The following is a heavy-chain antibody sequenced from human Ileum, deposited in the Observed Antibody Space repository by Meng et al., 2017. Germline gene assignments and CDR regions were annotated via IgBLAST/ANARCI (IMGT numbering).Heavy chain of an antibody. CDR2: VYHSGST. V-gene: IGHV4-4*02. CDR1: GGSIVSNNW. Sequence: LQESGPGVVKPSEALSPICAVSGGSIVSNNWWTWIRQPPGQGLEWIGEVYHSGSTHYNPSLQSRVTISIDNSKNRFSLSLNSVTAADTAIYYCARADYVRYFDLWGRGTLVTVFS. J-gene: IGHJ2*01. CDR3: ARADYVRYFDL. D-gene: IGHD3-10*02.